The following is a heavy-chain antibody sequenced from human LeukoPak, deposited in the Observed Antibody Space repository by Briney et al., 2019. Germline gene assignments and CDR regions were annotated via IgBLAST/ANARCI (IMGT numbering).Heavy chain of an antibody. J-gene: IGHJ4*02. CDR3: ARGPPRGYSGHFDY. V-gene: IGHV3-48*03. CDR2: ISTSGTTL. D-gene: IGHD5-12*01. Sequence: GGSLRLSCAASGFTFGSYEMNWVRQAPGKALEWLSYISTSGTTLNFADSVKGRFTISRDNAKNSLYLQMNSLRVGDTAVYYCARGPPRGYSGHFDYWGQGTLVTVSS. CDR1: GFTFGSYE.